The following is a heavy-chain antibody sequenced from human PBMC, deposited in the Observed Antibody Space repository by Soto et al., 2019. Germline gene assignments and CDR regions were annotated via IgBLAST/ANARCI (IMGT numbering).Heavy chain of an antibody. J-gene: IGHJ4*02. CDR1: GYTLTELS. D-gene: IGHD6-19*01. CDR3: ATGHSSGWYYDY. CDR2: FDPEDVET. V-gene: IGHV1-24*01. Sequence: ASVKVSCKVSGYTLTELSMHWVRQAPGKGLEWMGGFDPEDVETIYAQKFQGRVTMTEDTSTDTAYMELSSLRSEDTAVYYCATGHSSGWYYDYWGQGTLVTVSS.